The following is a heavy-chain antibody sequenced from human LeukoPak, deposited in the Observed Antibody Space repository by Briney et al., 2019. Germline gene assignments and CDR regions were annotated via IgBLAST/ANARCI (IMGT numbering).Heavy chain of an antibody. D-gene: IGHD3-10*01. CDR1: EFTFDSYA. CDR2: ISYDGSNE. V-gene: IGHV3-30-3*01. J-gene: IGHJ4*02. CDR3: AGGSWFGELLPFDY. Sequence: GTSLRLSCAASEFTFDSYAMHWVRQAPGKGLEWVAVISYDGSNEYYTDSVRGRFSISRDNSKNTLYLQMNSLSAEDTAVYYCAGGSWFGELLPFDYWGQGTLVTVSS.